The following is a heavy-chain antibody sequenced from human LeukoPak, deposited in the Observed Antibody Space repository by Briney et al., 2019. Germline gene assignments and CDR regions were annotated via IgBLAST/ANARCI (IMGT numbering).Heavy chain of an antibody. J-gene: IGHJ4*02. V-gene: IGHV3-11*04. D-gene: IGHD3-3*01. CDR3: ARERGYDFWSGSRVLFDY. CDR1: GFTFSDYY. CDR2: ISGSGSTI. Sequence: NPGGSLRLSCATSGFTFSDYYMSWIRQAPGKGLEWVSYISGSGSTIYYADSVKGRFTISRDNAKNSLYLQMNSLRAEDTAVYYCARERGYDFWSGSRVLFDYWGQGTLVTVSS.